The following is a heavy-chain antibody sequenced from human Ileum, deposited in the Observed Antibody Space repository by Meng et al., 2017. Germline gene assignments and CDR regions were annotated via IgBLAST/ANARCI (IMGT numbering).Heavy chain of an antibody. Sequence: GAGPGLVKPSGALSPICAVSGGSINSYVWWSWVRQAPGKGLEWIGEIYPGGSINYNPSLKSRVTISADTSKNQFSLSLDSVTAADTAVYYCVRNDYCSGGTCYPHFDYWGQGTLVTVSS. CDR1: GGSINSYVW. D-gene: IGHD2-15*01. J-gene: IGHJ4*02. CDR3: VRNDYCSGGTCYPHFDY. V-gene: IGHV4-4*02. CDR2: IYPGGSI.